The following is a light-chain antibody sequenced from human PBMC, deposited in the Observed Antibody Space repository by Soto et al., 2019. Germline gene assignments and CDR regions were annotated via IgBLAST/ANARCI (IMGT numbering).Light chain of an antibody. CDR1: RRLGSY. CDR2: AAS. CDR3: QQSYSTSWT. Sequence: DIGRPRSPSSLSVAVEAGAPLSSGAGRRLGSYLNGFKQKPGKAPKLLIYAASSLQSGVPSRFSGSGSGTDFTLTISSLQPEDFATYYCQQSYSTSWTFGQGTKVEIK. J-gene: IGKJ1*01. V-gene: IGKV1-39*01.